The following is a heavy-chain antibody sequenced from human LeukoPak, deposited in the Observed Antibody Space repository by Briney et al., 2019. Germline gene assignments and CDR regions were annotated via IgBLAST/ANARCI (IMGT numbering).Heavy chain of an antibody. CDR2: ISAYNGNT. D-gene: IGHD2-15*01. CDR3: ARDSGYCSGGSCHYYYYYGMDV. Sequence: ASVEVSFKASGYTFTSYGISWVRQAPGQGLEWMGWISAYNGNTNYAQKLQGRVTMTTDTSTSTAYMELRSLRSDDTAVYYCARDSGYCSGGSCHYYYYYGMDVWGQGTTVTVSS. CDR1: GYTFTSYG. J-gene: IGHJ6*02. V-gene: IGHV1-18*01.